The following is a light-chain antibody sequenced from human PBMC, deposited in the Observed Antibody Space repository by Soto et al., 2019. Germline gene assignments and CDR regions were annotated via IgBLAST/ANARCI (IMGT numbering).Light chain of an antibody. CDR3: QHGYRTLPT. Sequence: DIQMTQSPSSLSASIGDRVTFTCRASQSIAIYLNLYQQKPGKAPNLLIFGASSLRSGAPSRFSAGGSGTDVSLTISSLQPEEVATYYCQHGYRTLPTFGPGTKVEIK. CDR2: GAS. J-gene: IGKJ3*01. V-gene: IGKV1-39*01. CDR1: QSIAIY.